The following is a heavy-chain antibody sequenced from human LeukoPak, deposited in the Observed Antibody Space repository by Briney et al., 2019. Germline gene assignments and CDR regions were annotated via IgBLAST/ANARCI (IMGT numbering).Heavy chain of an antibody. CDR2: ISSRAGTI. J-gene: IGHJ4*02. V-gene: IGHV3-48*03. CDR3: ARVGALSSSWLLY. D-gene: IGHD6-13*01. CDR1: GFTFSSYE. Sequence: GGSPRLSCSASGFTFSSYEMNWVRQAPGKGLEWVSSISSRAGTIYYADSVKGRFTISRDNAKNSLYLQMNSLRAEDTAVYYCARVGALSSSWLLYWGQGALVTVSS.